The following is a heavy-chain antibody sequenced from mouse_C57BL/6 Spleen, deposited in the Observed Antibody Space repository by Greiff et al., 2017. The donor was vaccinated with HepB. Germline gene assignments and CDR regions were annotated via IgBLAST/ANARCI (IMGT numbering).Heavy chain of an antibody. CDR1: GYTFTSYW. J-gene: IGHJ3*01. CDR3: ARRDYGSSYGAY. Sequence: QVQLQQPGAELVKPGASVKLSCKASGYTFTSYWMQWVKQRPGQGLEWIGEIDPSDSYTNYNQKFKGKATLTVDTSSSTADMQLSSLTSEDSAVYYCARRDYGSSYGAYWGQGTLVTVSA. V-gene: IGHV1-50*01. CDR2: IDPSDSYT. D-gene: IGHD1-1*01.